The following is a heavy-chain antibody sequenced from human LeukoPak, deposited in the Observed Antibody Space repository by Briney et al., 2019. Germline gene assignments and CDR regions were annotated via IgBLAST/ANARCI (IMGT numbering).Heavy chain of an antibody. J-gene: IGHJ4*02. CDR2: IIPIFGTA. D-gene: IGHD3-10*01. Sequence: SVKVSCKASGGTFSSYAISWVRQAPGQGLEWMGRIIPIFGTANYAQKFQGRVTITTDESTSTAYMELSSPRSEDTAVYYCARDYASGSFQPLDYWGQGTLVTVSS. CDR3: ARDYASGSFQPLDY. V-gene: IGHV1-69*05. CDR1: GGTFSSYA.